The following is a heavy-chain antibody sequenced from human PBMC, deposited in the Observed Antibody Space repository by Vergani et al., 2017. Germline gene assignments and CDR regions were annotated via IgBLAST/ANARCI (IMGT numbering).Heavy chain of an antibody. J-gene: IGHJ4*02. V-gene: IGHV3-9*01. D-gene: IGHD3-22*01. CDR3: AKGHYDSSGYSSFDY. CDR2: ISWNSGSI. CDR1: GFTFDDYA. Sequence: EVQLVESGGGLVQPGRSLRLSCAASGFTFDDYAMHWVRQAPGKGLEWVLGISWNSGSIGYADSVKGRFTISRDNAKNSLYLQMNSLRAEDTALYYCAKGHYDSSGYSSFDYWGQGTLVTVSS.